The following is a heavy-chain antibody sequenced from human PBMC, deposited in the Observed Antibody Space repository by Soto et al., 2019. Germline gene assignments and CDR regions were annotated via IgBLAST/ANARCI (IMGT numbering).Heavy chain of an antibody. Sequence: PSETLSLTCSVSGGSMSSGAYYWNWIRQHPGKGLEWIAYIYHTGNTYYNPSLRSRTTISVDTSENQFSLKLTSVTDADTAVYFCASSYSGYLDNWGQGTLATVSS. CDR1: GGSMSSGAYY. CDR3: ASSYSGYLDN. CDR2: IYHTGNT. V-gene: IGHV4-31*03. J-gene: IGHJ4*02. D-gene: IGHD3-22*01.